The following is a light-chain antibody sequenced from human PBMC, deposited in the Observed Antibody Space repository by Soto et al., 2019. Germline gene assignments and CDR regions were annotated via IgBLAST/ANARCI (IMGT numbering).Light chain of an antibody. V-gene: IGKV1-39*01. Sequence: DIQMTQSPSSLFASVGDSVTITCRASQTITTYLNWYRQKPGKAPKLLIYAASSLQSGVPSRFSGSGSETEFTLTISSLQPEDVAAYYCQKYNSAPLTFGGGTKVEIK. J-gene: IGKJ4*01. CDR3: QKYNSAPLT. CDR2: AAS. CDR1: QTITTY.